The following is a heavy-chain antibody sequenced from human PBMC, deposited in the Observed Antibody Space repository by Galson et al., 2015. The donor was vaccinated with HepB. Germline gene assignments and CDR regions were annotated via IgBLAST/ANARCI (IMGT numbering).Heavy chain of an antibody. D-gene: IGHD3-22*01. CDR3: VRGAGDSSGYYYFVPEFYFDY. CDR1: GFTFSSYW. CDR2: INSDGITT. Sequence: SLRLSCAASGFTFSSYWMPWVLQGPGKGLEWVSRINSDGITTSDADSVKGRFTISREKAKHTLYLHMNRLRAEAPVVYYCVRGAGDSSGYYYFVPEFYFDYWGHGTLVTVSS. J-gene: IGHJ4*01. V-gene: IGHV3-74*01.